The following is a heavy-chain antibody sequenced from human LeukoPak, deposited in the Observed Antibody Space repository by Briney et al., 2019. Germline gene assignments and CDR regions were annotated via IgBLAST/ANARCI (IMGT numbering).Heavy chain of an antibody. Sequence: GGSLRLSCVVSGFTFNDCAMHWVRQAPGEGLEWLSAIGATGATFYKDSVEGRFTISRYRANNAVYLQMNSLRAEDTATYFCAKRGPGPLPGSYDHWGQGTLVTVSS. V-gene: IGHV3-23*01. CDR3: AKRGPGPLPGSYDH. CDR2: IGATGAT. CDR1: GFTFNDCA. J-gene: IGHJ4*02. D-gene: IGHD1-26*01.